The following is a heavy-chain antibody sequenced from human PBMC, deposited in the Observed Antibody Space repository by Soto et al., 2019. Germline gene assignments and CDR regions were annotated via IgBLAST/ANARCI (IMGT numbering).Heavy chain of an antibody. D-gene: IGHD3-10*01. V-gene: IGHV4-31*03. CDR2: IYKSGSS. Sequence: QVQLQESGPGLVKASETLSLACSVSGGAISSGGHYWSWIRQYPGKGREWIGYIYKSGSSYYNPSVTSRVVISLDTSKNEVSLRLNPVTAADTAMYYCARVTEPQEDSGMVWFDPWGQGTQVTVSS. CDR3: ARVTEPQEDSGMVWFDP. CDR1: GGAISSGGHY. J-gene: IGHJ5*02.